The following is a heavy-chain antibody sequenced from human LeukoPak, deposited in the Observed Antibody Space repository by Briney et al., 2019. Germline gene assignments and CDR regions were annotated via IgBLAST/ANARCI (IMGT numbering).Heavy chain of an antibody. CDR3: ARLDGYSSSWTTH. Sequence: PSETLSLTCTVSGGSISINNYYWGWIRQPPGKGLEWIGSLHYSGSTYYNPSLKSRVTMSVDTSKNQFSLKLTSVTAADTAVYYCARLDGYSSSWTTHWGQGTLVTVSS. J-gene: IGHJ4*02. V-gene: IGHV4-39*01. CDR2: LHYSGST. D-gene: IGHD6-13*01. CDR1: GGSISINNYY.